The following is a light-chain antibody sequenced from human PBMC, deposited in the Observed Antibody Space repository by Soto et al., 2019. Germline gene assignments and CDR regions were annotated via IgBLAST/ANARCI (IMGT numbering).Light chain of an antibody. CDR1: SSDVGGYNY. V-gene: IGLV2-14*01. CDR3: SSYTSSSTPYV. CDR2: DVT. Sequence: SVLTQPASVSGSPGQSITISCTGTSSDVGGYNYVSWYQQHPVKAPKLMIYDVTNRPSGVSDRFSGSKSGNTAFLTISGLQAEDEADYYCSSYTSSSTPYVFGTGTKVTVL. J-gene: IGLJ1*01.